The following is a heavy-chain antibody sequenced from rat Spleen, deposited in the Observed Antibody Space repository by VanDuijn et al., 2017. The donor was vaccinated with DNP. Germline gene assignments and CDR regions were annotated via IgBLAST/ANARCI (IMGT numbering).Heavy chain of an antibody. Sequence: EVHLVESGGGLVQPGNSLKLSCVASGFTFSDYAMAWVRQAPKKGLEWVASISYEGSITYYGDSVKGRFTISRDNAKSTLYLQKNSLRSEDTATYYCSKDGDNWYFDFWSPGTMVTVSS. J-gene: IGHJ1*01. V-gene: IGHV5-22*01. CDR2: ISYEGSIT. D-gene: IGHD1-12*02. CDR1: GFTFSDYA. CDR3: SKDGDNWYFDF.